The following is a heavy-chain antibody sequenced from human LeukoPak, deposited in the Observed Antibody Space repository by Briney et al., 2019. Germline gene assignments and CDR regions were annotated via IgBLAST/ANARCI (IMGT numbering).Heavy chain of an antibody. CDR2: ISGSGGST. Sequence: PGGSLRLSCAASGFTFSSYAMSWVRQAPGKGLEWVSAISGSGGSTYYADSVKGRFTISRDNSKNTLYLQMNSLRAEDTAVYYCANGLGYSSSWSTFDYWGQGTLVTVPS. D-gene: IGHD6-13*01. J-gene: IGHJ4*02. V-gene: IGHV3-23*01. CDR3: ANGLGYSSSWSTFDY. CDR1: GFTFSSYA.